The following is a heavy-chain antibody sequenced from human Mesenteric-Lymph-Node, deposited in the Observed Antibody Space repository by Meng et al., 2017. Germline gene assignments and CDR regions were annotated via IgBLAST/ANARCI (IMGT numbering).Heavy chain of an antibody. V-gene: IGHV3-48*03. J-gene: IGHJ4*02. Sequence: GESLKISCEASGFTFSNYEMNWVRQAPGKGLEWVSYISSSGSMIYYADSVKGRFTISRDNAENSLYLQMNSLRAEDTAVYYCVRERGSESYRRYFFENWGQGTLVTVSS. CDR2: ISSSGSMI. CDR1: GFTFSNYE. CDR3: VRERGSESYRRYFFEN. D-gene: IGHD3-10*01.